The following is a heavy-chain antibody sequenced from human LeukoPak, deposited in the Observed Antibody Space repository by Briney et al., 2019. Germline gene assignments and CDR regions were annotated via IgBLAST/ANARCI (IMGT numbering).Heavy chain of an antibody. D-gene: IGHD3-22*01. J-gene: IGHJ5*02. Sequence: GRSLRLSCAASGFTFSSYGMHWVRQAPGKGLEWVAVISYDGSNKYYADSVKGRFTISRDNSKNTLYLQMNSLRAEDTAVYYCAKVEVKYYDSSGSWENWFDPWGQGTLVTVSS. CDR1: GFTFSSYG. CDR3: AKVEVKYYDSSGSWENWFDP. CDR2: ISYDGSNK. V-gene: IGHV3-30*18.